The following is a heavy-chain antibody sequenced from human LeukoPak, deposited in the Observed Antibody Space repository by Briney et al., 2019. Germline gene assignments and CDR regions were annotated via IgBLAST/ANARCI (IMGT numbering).Heavy chain of an antibody. J-gene: IGHJ5*02. CDR2: IYYSGST. CDR3: ARDHHPGYHDSLGFNWLDP. D-gene: IGHD3-22*01. CDR1: GGSISGSSYY. Sequence: QSSETLSLTCTVSGGSISGSSYYWGWIRQPPGKGLEWIGSIYYSGSTYYNPSLKSRVTISVDTSKNQFSLKLSSVTAADTAVYYCARDHHPGYHDSLGFNWLDPWGQGTLVSVSS. V-gene: IGHV4-39*02.